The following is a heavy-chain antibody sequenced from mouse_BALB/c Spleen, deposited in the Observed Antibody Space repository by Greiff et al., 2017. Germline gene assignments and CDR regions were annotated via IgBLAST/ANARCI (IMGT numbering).Heavy chain of an antibody. J-gene: IGHJ3*01. CDR2: ISSGSSTI. D-gene: IGHD2-2*01. Sequence: EVQRVESGGGLVQPGGSRKLSCAASGFTFSSFGMHWVRQAPEKGLEWVAYISSGSSTIYYADTVKGRFTISRDNPKNTLFLQMTSLRSEDTAMYYCARRVDGYDGFAYWGQGTLVTVSA. V-gene: IGHV5-17*02. CDR1: GFTFSSFG. CDR3: ARRVDGYDGFAY.